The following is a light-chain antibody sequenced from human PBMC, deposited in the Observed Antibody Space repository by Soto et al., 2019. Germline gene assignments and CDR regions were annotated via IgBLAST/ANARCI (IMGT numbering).Light chain of an antibody. CDR2: DVA. J-gene: IGLJ3*02. CDR3: CSYAGSYTGV. CDR1: SSDVGNYNY. V-gene: IGLV2-11*01. Sequence: QSALTQPRSVSESPGQSVTISCTGTSSDVGNYNYVSWYRQHPGKAPKLMIYDVAQRPSGVPDRFSGSKSGNTASLTISGLQAEDEADYYCCSYAGSYTGVFGGGTKLTVL.